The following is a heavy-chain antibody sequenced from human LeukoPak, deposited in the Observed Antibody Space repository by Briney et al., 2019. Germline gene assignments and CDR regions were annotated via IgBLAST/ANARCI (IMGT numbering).Heavy chain of an antibody. Sequence: PRGCLRLSCAASGFSFSSYAMSWVRQAPGGWLGWVSAISVIVGSTYYADSVKGRFTTYRDNSTNTLYLNMNSLRAADTAVYYCANDRGDGRSSLYHYGMDVWGQGTTVTVSS. J-gene: IGHJ6*02. CDR1: GFSFSSYA. CDR2: ISVIVGST. D-gene: IGHD6-13*01. V-gene: IGHV3-23*01. CDR3: ANDRGDGRSSLYHYGMDV.